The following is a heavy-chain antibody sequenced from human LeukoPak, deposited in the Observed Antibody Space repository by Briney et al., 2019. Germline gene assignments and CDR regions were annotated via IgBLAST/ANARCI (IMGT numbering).Heavy chain of an antibody. CDR2: ISSSSSYI. V-gene: IGHV3-21*01. Sequence: GGSLRLSCAASGFSFSTYSINWVRQAPGKGLEWVSSISSSSSYIHYADSVKGRFTISRGNAKNSLYLQMNSLRAEDTAVYYCARDVAKSDGRAFDIWGQGTMVTVSS. D-gene: IGHD2-21*02. J-gene: IGHJ3*02. CDR3: ARDVAKSDGRAFDI. CDR1: GFSFSTYS.